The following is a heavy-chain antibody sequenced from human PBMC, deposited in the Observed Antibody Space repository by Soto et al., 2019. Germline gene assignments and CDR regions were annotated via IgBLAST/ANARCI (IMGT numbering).Heavy chain of an antibody. CDR3: ARLGRCSSTSCNYYYYYMDV. J-gene: IGHJ6*03. CDR1: GYSFTSYW. V-gene: IGHV5-51*01. D-gene: IGHD2-2*01. Sequence: GESLKISCKGSGYSFTSYWIGWVRQMPGKGLEWMGIIYPGDSDTRYSPSFQGQVTISADKSISTAYLQWSSLKASDTAMYYCARLGRCSSTSCNYYYYYMDVWGKGTTVTVSS. CDR2: IYPGDSDT.